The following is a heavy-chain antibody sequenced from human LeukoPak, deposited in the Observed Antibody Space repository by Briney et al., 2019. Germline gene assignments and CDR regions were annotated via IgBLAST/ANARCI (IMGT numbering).Heavy chain of an antibody. Sequence: PGGSLRLSCAASGFTFNNYAMSWVRQAPGKGLEWVSAISGSGGSTYYADSVKGRFTISRDNSKNMVFLQMNSLRAEDTALYYCAKMKNSGGNRFDCWGQGTLVTVSS. D-gene: IGHD2-15*01. V-gene: IGHV3-23*01. J-gene: IGHJ4*02. CDR2: ISGSGGST. CDR3: AKMKNSGGNRFDC. CDR1: GFTFNNYA.